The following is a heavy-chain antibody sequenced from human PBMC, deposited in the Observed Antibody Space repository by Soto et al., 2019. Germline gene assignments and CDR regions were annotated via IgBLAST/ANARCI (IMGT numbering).Heavy chain of an antibody. Sequence: PGGSLRLSCAASGFTFSSYWMSWVRQAPGKGLEWVANIKQDGSEKYYVDSVKGRFTISRDNAKNSLYLQMNSLRAEDTAVYYCARTYGSSGYSSSWFGYYFDYWGQGTLVTVSS. CDR2: IKQDGSEK. D-gene: IGHD6-13*01. CDR3: ARTYGSSGYSSSWFGYYFDY. J-gene: IGHJ4*02. CDR1: GFTFSSYW. V-gene: IGHV3-7*01.